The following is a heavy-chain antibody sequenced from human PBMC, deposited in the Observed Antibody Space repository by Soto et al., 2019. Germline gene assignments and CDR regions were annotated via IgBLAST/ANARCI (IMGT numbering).Heavy chain of an antibody. D-gene: IGHD3-22*01. J-gene: IGHJ4*02. Sequence: EVQLLESGGGLVQPGGSLRLSCAASEFTFSNYAMSWVRQAPGKGLEWVSAISYGGGTTYYADSVKGRFTISRDNSKNTLYLKMTSLRAEDRAVFYGAKTPGFYYDSTGYPFDYGGQGTLV. V-gene: IGHV3-23*01. CDR1: EFTFSNYA. CDR2: ISYGGGTT. CDR3: AKTPGFYYDSTGYPFDY.